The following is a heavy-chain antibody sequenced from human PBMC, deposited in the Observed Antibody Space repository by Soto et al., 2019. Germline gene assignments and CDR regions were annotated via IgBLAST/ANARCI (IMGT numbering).Heavy chain of an antibody. J-gene: IGHJ6*02. D-gene: IGHD4-17*01. V-gene: IGHV4-61*01. CDR2: IYYSGST. CDR3: ARDRTVTPYYYYGMDV. CDR1: GGSVSSGSYY. Sequence: QVQLQESGPGLVKPSETLSLTCTVSGGSVSSGSYYWSWIRQPPGKGLEWIGYIYYSGSTNYNPSLKSLITIAVDTSKTQFSLELSAVTAADTAVYYCARDRTVTPYYYYGMDVWGQGSTVTVSS.